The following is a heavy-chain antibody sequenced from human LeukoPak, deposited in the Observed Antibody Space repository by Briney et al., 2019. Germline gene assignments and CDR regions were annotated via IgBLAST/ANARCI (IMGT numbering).Heavy chain of an antibody. CDR1: GFTFSSYG. Sequence: TGGSLRLSCAASGFTFSSYGMHWVRQAPGKGLEWVAFIRYDGSNKYYADSVKGRFTISRDNSKNTLYLQMNSLRAEDTAVYYCPKEGLAYCGGDCSEYYFDYWGQGTLVTVSS. D-gene: IGHD2-21*01. CDR3: PKEGLAYCGGDCSEYYFDY. J-gene: IGHJ4*02. V-gene: IGHV3-30*02. CDR2: IRYDGSNK.